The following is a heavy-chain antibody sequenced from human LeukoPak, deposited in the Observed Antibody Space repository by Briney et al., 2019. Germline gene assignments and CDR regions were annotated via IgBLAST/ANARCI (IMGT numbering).Heavy chain of an antibody. CDR2: IYSGGST. V-gene: IGHV3-66*02. CDR1: GFTVRSNY. J-gene: IGHJ4*02. Sequence: QSGGSLRLSCAASGFTVRSNYMSWVRQAPGKGLEWVSVIYSGGSTYYADSVKGRFTISRDNSKNTLYIQMNSLRAADTAVYYCARDRGGSYFDYWGQGTLVTVSS. D-gene: IGHD1-26*01. CDR3: ARDRGGSYFDY.